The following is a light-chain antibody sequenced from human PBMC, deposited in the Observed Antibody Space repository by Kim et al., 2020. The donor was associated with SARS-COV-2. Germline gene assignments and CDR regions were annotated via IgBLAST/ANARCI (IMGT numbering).Light chain of an antibody. CDR2: DAF. CDR3: QQRSNWDT. CDR1: QSIGSS. J-gene: IGKJ2*01. Sequence: PGESATLSCRASQSIGSSLAWYQHKPGQAPRLLIYDAFNRATGIPARFSGSGSGTDFTLTISSMEPEDIAVYYCQQRSNWDTFGQGTKLEIK. V-gene: IGKV3-11*01.